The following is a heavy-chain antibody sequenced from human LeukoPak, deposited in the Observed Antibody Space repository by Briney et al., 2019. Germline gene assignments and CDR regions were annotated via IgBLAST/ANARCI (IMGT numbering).Heavy chain of an antibody. CDR3: ARADANSGYFDP. CDR2: TYYTFKWYK. Sequence: SQTLSLTCTISGDSVSSNSAAWNWIRQSPSRGLEWLGRTYYTFKWYKNYAASVKSRIIINPDTSKNQFSLQLNSVTPEDTAVYYCARADANSGYFDPWGQGTLVTVSS. V-gene: IGHV6-1*01. D-gene: IGHD1-1*01. CDR1: GDSVSSNSAA. J-gene: IGHJ5*02.